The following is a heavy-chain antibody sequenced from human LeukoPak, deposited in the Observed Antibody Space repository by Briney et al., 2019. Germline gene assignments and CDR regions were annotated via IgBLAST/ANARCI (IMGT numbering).Heavy chain of an antibody. J-gene: IGHJ4*02. CDR3: AKVPYGDYGEDY. V-gene: IGHV3-23*01. CDR2: ISGSGGST. D-gene: IGHD4-17*01. CDR1: EFTFSSYA. Sequence: PGGSLRLSCAASEFTFSSYAMSWVRQAPGKGLEWVSAISGSGGSTYYADSVKGRFTISRDNSKNTLYLQMNSLRAEDTAVYYCAKVPYGDYGEDYWGQGTLVTVSS.